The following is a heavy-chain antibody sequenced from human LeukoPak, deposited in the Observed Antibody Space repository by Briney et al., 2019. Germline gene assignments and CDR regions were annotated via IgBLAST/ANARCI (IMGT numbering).Heavy chain of an antibody. CDR1: GGSFSDYY. V-gene: IGHV4-34*01. J-gene: IGHJ4*02. CDR2: INHSGST. D-gene: IGHD3-22*01. Sequence: SETVSLTCAVYGGSFSDYYWSWIRQPPGKGLEWIGEINHSGSTNYNPSLKSRVTISLDTSKNQFSLKLSSVTAADTAVYYCARGPYYDSSGYSVVWGQGTPVTVSS. CDR3: ARGPYYDSSGYSVV.